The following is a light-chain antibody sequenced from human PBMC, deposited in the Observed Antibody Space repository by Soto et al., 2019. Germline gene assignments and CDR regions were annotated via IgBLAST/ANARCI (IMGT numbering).Light chain of an antibody. Sequence: EIVLTQSPGTLSLSPGERATLSXRVSHSVIISYLAWYQPEPXXAPRIXXXGQXSRATGIPERFIGSGSGKDFTLTISSLEPEDFSVYYCQQRKRWPASTFGQGTRLEIK. V-gene: IGKV3-20*01. CDR3: QQRKRWPAST. CDR1: HSVIISY. CDR2: GQX. J-gene: IGKJ5*01.